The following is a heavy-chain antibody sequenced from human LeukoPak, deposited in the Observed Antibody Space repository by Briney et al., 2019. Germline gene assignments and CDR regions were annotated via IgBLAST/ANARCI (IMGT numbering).Heavy chain of an antibody. V-gene: IGHV4-61*02. CDR2: IYTSGGT. CDR3: AREGLGYSYGQNWFDP. J-gene: IGHJ5*02. Sequence: PSETLSLTCTVSGGSISSGSYYWSWIRQPAGKGLEWIGRIYTSGGTNYNPSLKSRVTISVDTSKNQFSLKLSSVTAADTAVYYCAREGLGYSYGQNWFDPWGQGTLVTVS. CDR1: GGSISSGSYY. D-gene: IGHD5-18*01.